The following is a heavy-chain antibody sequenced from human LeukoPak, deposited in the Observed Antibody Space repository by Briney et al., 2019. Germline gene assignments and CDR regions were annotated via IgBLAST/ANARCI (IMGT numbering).Heavy chain of an antibody. D-gene: IGHD4-17*01. CDR3: ARLPRRYGDYGGKYYYYYYYMDV. J-gene: IGHJ6*03. V-gene: IGHV4-34*01. CDR1: GGSFSGYY. CDR2: INHSGST. Sequence: SETLSLTCAVYGGSFSGYYWSWIRQPPGKGLEWIGEINHSGSTNYNPSLKSRVTISVDTSKNQFSLKLSSVTAADTAVYYCARLPRRYGDYGGKYYYYYYYMDVWGKGTTVTISS.